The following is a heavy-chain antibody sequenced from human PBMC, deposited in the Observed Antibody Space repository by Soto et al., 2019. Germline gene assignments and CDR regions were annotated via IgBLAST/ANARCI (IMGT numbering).Heavy chain of an antibody. D-gene: IGHD1-1*01. Sequence: ASETLYLTCAVSGSITDDNYYWGCARHPPGKGLEWIGSIYYSGKTYYSPSLKSRVSISLDTSKNQFSLKLNSVTAGDTAFYDFARHRLEFWNCFDAWGQGTLVTVSS. CDR1: GSITDDNYY. CDR3: ARHRLEFWNCFDA. V-gene: IGHV4-39*01. J-gene: IGHJ5*02. CDR2: IYYSGKT.